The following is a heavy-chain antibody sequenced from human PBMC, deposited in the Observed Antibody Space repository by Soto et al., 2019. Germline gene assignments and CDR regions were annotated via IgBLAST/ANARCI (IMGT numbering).Heavy chain of an antibody. V-gene: IGHV1-3*01. J-gene: IGHJ5*02. D-gene: IGHD3-3*01. CDR1: GYTFPSYA. Sequence: ASVKVSCKASGYTFPSYAMHWVRQAPGQRLEWMGWINAGNGNTKYSQKFQGRVTITRDTSASTAYMELSSLRSEDTAVYYCARDRFWSGLRPNWFDPWGQGTLVTVSS. CDR3: ARDRFWSGLRPNWFDP. CDR2: INAGNGNT.